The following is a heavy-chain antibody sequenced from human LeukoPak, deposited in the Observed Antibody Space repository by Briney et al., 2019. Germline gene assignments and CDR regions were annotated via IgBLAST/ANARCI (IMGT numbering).Heavy chain of an antibody. D-gene: IGHD7-27*01. Sequence: PGGSLRLSCAASGFTFSSYWMHWVRQAPGKGLVWVSRINSDVSSTSYADSVKGRFTTSRDNDKNTLYLQMNSLRAEDTAVYYCARENSNWGSDYWGQGTLVTVSS. CDR1: GFTFSSYW. CDR2: INSDVSST. V-gene: IGHV3-74*01. CDR3: ARENSNWGSDY. J-gene: IGHJ4*02.